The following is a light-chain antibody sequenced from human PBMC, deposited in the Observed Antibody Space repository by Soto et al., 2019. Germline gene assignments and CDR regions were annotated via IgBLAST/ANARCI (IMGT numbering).Light chain of an antibody. CDR3: QQSYSTPPT. CDR1: QSISTF. CDR2: AAS. Sequence: DIQMTQSPSSLSASIGDRVTITCRASQSISTFLNWYQQKPGKAPKLLIFAASSLQSGVPSRFSGSGSGTNFTLTISSLQPEYFATYYCQQSYSTPPTFGQGTNVEIK. V-gene: IGKV1-39*01. J-gene: IGKJ1*01.